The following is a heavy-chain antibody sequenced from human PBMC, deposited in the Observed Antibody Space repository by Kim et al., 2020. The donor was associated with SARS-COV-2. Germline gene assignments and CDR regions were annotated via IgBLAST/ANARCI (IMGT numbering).Heavy chain of an antibody. V-gene: IGHV3-23*01. CDR2: ISDSGDST. CDR3: AKGTTIFGVVIMDAYDY. CDR1: GFTFSSYA. D-gene: IGHD3-3*01. J-gene: IGHJ4*02. Sequence: GGSLRLSCAASGFTFSSYAMSWVRQAPGKGLGWVSSISDSGDSTYYADSVKGRFTISRDNSKNTLHLQMNSLRAEDTAVYYCAKGTTIFGVVIMDAYDYWGQGTLVTVSS.